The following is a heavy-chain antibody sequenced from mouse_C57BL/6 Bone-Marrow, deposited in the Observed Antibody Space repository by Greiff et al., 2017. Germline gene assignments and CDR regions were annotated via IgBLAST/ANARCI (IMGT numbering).Heavy chain of an antibody. Sequence: QVQLQQPGAELVKPGASVKMSCKASGYTFTSYWITWVKQRPGQGLEWIGDIYPGSGSTNYNEKFKSKATLTVDTSSSTAYMQLSSLTSEVSAVYSCAGSRDCEPSWFAYWGQGTLVTVSA. J-gene: IGHJ3*01. V-gene: IGHV1-55*01. CDR1: GYTFTSYW. CDR2: IYPGSGST. CDR3: AGSRDCEPSWFAY.